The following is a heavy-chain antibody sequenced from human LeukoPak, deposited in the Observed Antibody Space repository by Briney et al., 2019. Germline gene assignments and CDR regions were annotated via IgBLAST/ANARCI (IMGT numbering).Heavy chain of an antibody. Sequence: GGSLRLSCAASGFTFRSYGMHWVRQAPGKGLEWVAFIRYDGSNKYYADSVKGRFTISRDNSKNTLYLQMNSLRAEDTAVYYCAKDGYYDYVWGSYPAYYFDYWGQGTLVTVSS. CDR2: IRYDGSNK. CDR1: GFTFRSYG. D-gene: IGHD3-16*02. V-gene: IGHV3-30*02. CDR3: AKDGYYDYVWGSYPAYYFDY. J-gene: IGHJ4*02.